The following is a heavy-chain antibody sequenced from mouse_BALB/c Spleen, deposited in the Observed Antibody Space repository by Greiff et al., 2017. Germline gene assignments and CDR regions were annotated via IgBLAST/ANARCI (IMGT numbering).Heavy chain of an antibody. CDR1: GYAFTNYL. CDR3: ARKDGNLYYYAMDY. Sequence: VQLQGSGAELVRPGTSVKVSCKASGYAFTNYLIEWVKQRPGQGLEWIGVINPGSGGTNYNEKFKGKATLTADKSSSTAYMQLSSLTSDDSAVYFCARKDGNLYYYAMDYWGQGTSVTVSS. D-gene: IGHD2-1*01. CDR2: INPGSGGT. J-gene: IGHJ4*01. V-gene: IGHV1-54*01.